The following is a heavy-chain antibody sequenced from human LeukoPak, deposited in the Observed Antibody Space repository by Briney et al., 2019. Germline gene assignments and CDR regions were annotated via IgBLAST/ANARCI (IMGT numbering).Heavy chain of an antibody. Sequence: PGGSLRLSCAASGFTFSDYYMSWIRQAPGKGLEWVSYISSSGSTIYYADSVKGRFIISRDNAKNSLYLQMNSLRAEDTAVYYCAADLGPKEDTAIETPLGYWGQGTLVTVSS. V-gene: IGHV3-11*04. CDR2: ISSSGSTI. J-gene: IGHJ4*02. CDR1: GFTFSDYY. CDR3: AADLGPKEDTAIETPLGY. D-gene: IGHD5-18*01.